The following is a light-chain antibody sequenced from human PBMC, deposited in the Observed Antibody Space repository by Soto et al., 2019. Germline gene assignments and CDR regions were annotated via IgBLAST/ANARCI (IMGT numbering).Light chain of an antibody. CDR3: SAYTSSSSYV. J-gene: IGLJ1*01. CDR1: SSDVGGYKY. Sequence: QSVLTQPASVSGSPGQSITISCTGTSSDVGGYKYVSWYQQHPDKAPKLIIYDVTNRPSGISNRFSGSKSGNTASLTISGLQADVLADYYCSAYTSSSSYVSRPGTKVT. V-gene: IGLV2-14*01. CDR2: DVT.